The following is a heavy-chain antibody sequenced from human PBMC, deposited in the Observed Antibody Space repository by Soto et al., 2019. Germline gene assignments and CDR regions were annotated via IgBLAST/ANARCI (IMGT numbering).Heavy chain of an antibody. CDR1: GFTVSSNY. Sequence: GGSLRLSCAASGFTVSSNYMSWVRQAPGKGLEWVSVIYSGVSTYYADSVRGRFTISRDNSKNTLYLQMKSLRAEDTAVYYCARDPPATRHGMDVWGQGTKGTVSS. J-gene: IGHJ6*02. CDR3: ARDPPATRHGMDV. V-gene: IGHV3-53*01. CDR2: IYSGVST.